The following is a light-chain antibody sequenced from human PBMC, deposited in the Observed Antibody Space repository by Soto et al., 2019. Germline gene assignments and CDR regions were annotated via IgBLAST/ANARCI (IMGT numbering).Light chain of an antibody. Sequence: EIVLTQSPDTLSLSPGGRATRSCMASQSVTTRLAWYQQKPGQPPRLLISGASVRASGVPVRISGSGSGTDFTLTISRLEPEDFALYYCQQYGGSPITFGLGTRLEVK. CDR3: QQYGGSPIT. CDR1: QSVTTR. V-gene: IGKV3-20*01. J-gene: IGKJ5*01. CDR2: GAS.